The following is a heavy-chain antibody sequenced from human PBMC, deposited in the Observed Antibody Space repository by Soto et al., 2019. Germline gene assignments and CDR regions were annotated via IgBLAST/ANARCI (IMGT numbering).Heavy chain of an antibody. J-gene: IGHJ4*02. V-gene: IGHV1-69*12. CDR1: GGTFSSHA. CDR3: ARAPFYELWSGYYREKYFDY. CDR2: TIPIFGAT. Sequence: QVQLVQSGSEVKKPGSSVKVSCKASGGTFSSHAISWVRQAPGQGLEWMGCTIPIFGATNYAQKFQGRVTITADESTATAYMELSSLRSEDTAVYYCARAPFYELWSGYYREKYFDYWGRGSLVSVSS. D-gene: IGHD3-3*01.